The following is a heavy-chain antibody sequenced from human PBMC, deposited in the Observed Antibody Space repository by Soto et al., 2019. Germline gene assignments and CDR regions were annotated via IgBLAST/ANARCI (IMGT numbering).Heavy chain of an antibody. Sequence: PSETLSLTCTVSGGSISSGGYYWSWIRQHPGKGLEWIGYIYYSGSTYYNPSLKSRVTISVDTSKNQFSLKLSSVTAADTAVYYCATDRVVIPNYYDSSGYYRSFDYWGQGTLVTVSS. J-gene: IGHJ4*02. V-gene: IGHV4-31*03. D-gene: IGHD3-22*01. CDR1: GGSISSGGYY. CDR3: ATDRVVIPNYYDSSGYYRSFDY. CDR2: IYYSGST.